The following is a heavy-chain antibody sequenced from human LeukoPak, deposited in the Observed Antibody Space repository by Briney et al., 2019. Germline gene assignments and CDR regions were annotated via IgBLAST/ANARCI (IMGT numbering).Heavy chain of an antibody. CDR1: GGSFSGYY. Sequence: SETLSLTCAVYGGSFSGYYWSWIRQPPGKGLEWIGEINHSGSTNYNPSLKSRVTISVDTSKNQFSLKLSSVTAADTAVYYCARGYGSSFDYWGQGTLVTVSS. CDR3: ARGYGSSFDY. J-gene: IGHJ4*02. CDR2: INHSGST. V-gene: IGHV4-34*01. D-gene: IGHD6-6*01.